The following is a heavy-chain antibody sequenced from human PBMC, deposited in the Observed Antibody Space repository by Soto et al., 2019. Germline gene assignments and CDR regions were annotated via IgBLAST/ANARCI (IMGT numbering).Heavy chain of an antibody. CDR1: GGSFSPNY. J-gene: IGHJ5*02. CDR2: IYYAGTT. V-gene: IGHV4-59*08. CDR3: ARLGAYYQSLDP. Sequence: SETLSLTCTVSGGSFSPNYWSWIRPSPGKGLEWIGYIYYAGTTSYNPSLKSRATISLETSKSQFSLRLTSVTAADTAVYYCARLGAYYQSLDPWGPGTLVTVSS. D-gene: IGHD2-21*01.